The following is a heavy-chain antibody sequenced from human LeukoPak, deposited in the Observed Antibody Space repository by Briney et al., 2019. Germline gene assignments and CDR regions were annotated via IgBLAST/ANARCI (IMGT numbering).Heavy chain of an antibody. J-gene: IGHJ5*01. Sequence: PSQTLSLTCTVSGYAITSGGFSWNWIRQPPGKGLEWIGCIYDRGPAYYNPSLKSRFTISVDRPKNQFFLNVTSLTAADTAVHYCARSRQASGLFNSWGQGTLVVVSS. CDR2: IYDRGPA. V-gene: IGHV4-30-2*01. CDR1: GYAITSGGFS. D-gene: IGHD3-10*01. CDR3: ARSRQASGLFNS.